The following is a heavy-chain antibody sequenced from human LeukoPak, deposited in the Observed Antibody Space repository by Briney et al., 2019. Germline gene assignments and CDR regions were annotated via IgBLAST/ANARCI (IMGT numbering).Heavy chain of an antibody. J-gene: IGHJ4*02. V-gene: IGHV4-59*01. CDR1: GGYISSYY. CDR3: ATGSGNYYNRAFDY. CDR2: IYYSGTT. D-gene: IGHD3-10*01. Sequence: PSESLSLTCTVSGGYISSYYWSWIRQPPGKGLEWIGYIYYSGTTYYNPSLKSRVTISVDTSKNQFSLKLSSVTAADTAVYYCATGSGNYYNRAFDYWGQGTLVSVSS.